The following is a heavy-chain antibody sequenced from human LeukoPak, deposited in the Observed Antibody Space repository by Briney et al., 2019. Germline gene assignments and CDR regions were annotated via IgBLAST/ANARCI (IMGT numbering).Heavy chain of an antibody. D-gene: IGHD3-10*01. CDR1: EFSVGNNY. CDR2: IYSGGST. J-gene: IGHJ4*02. Sequence: PGGSLRLSCAASEFSVGNNYMTWVRQAPAKGLEGVSLIYSGGSTYYADSVKGRFTISRDNSKNTLYLQMNSLRAEDTAVYYCAKVRFGELFVFDYWGQGTLVTVSS. CDR3: AKVRFGELFVFDY. V-gene: IGHV3-66*01.